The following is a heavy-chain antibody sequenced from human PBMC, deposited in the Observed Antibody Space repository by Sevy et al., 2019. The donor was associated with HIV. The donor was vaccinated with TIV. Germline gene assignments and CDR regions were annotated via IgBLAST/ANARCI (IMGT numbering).Heavy chain of an antibody. J-gene: IGHJ6*02. D-gene: IGHD2-2*02. CDR3: ARDAWNHCSSTSCYIVLDYGMDV. V-gene: IGHV3-30-3*01. CDR2: ISYDGSNK. CDR1: GFTFSSYA. Sequence: GGSLRLSCAASGFTFSSYAMHWVRQAPGKGLEWVAVISYDGSNKYYADSVKGRFTMSRDNSKNTLYLQMNSLRAEDTAVYYCARDAWNHCSSTSCYIVLDYGMDVWGQGTTVTVSS.